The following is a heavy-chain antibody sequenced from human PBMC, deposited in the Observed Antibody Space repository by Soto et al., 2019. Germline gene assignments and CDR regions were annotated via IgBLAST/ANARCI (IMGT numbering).Heavy chain of an antibody. CDR2: ISGSGGST. D-gene: IGHD6-19*01. CDR1: SFRFSSYS. J-gene: IGHJ1*01. Sequence: XVCLRLSCAACSFRFSSYSMSCVRHAPGKGLEWVSAISGSGGSTYYADSVKGRFTISRDNSKNTLYLQMNSLRAEDTAVYYCAKDLYSSGWSYFQQWGQGTLVTVSS. CDR3: AKDLYSSGWSYFQQ. V-gene: IGHV3-23*01.